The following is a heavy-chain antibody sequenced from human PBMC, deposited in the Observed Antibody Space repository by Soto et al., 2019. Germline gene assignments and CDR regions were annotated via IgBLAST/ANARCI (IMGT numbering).Heavy chain of an antibody. CDR3: ATAGSSRFDH. V-gene: IGHV3-74*01. J-gene: IGHJ4*02. CDR2: INPDATTI. CDR1: GFTFSNYW. D-gene: IGHD3-10*01. Sequence: LRLSCATSGFTFSNYWIHWVRQAPGEGLVWVSRINPDATTINYADSVKGRFTVSRDNAKNTLYLQMNSLRAEDTAVYYCATAGSSRFDHWGQGTLVTVSS.